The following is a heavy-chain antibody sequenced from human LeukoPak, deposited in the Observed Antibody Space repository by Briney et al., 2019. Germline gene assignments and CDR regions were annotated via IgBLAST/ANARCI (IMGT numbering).Heavy chain of an antibody. CDR2: INPSGGST. J-gene: IGHJ3*02. CDR3: TRDLSYDAGTFYDAFDI. CDR1: GYTFNSYY. D-gene: IGHD3-10*01. V-gene: IGHV1-46*02. Sequence: ASVKVSCKASGYTFNSYYMHWVRQAPGQGPEWMGIINPSGGSTDYAQKFQGRLTLSRDKSTSTVYMELSSLRSEDTAVYYCTRDLSYDAGTFYDAFDIWGHGTMVTVSS.